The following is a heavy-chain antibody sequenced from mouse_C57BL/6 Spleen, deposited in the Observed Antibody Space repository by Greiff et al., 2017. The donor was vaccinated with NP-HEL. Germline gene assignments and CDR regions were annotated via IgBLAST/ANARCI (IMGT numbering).Heavy chain of an antibody. V-gene: IGHV1-52*01. J-gene: IGHJ2*01. CDR2: IDPSDSET. D-gene: IGHD1-1*01. CDR3: AREGFITTVPYYFDY. Sequence: QVQLQQPGAELVRPGSSVKLSCKASGYTFTSYWMHWVKQRPIQGLEWIGNIDPSDSETYYNQKFKDKATLTVAKSSSPAYMQVNSLTSGDSADYYGAREGFITTVPYYFDYWGQGTTLTVSS. CDR1: GYTFTSYW.